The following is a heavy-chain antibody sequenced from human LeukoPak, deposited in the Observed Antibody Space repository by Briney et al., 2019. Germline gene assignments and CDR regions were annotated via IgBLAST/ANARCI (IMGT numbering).Heavy chain of an antibody. Sequence: SETLSLTCSVSGGSISSYYWTWIRQPPGKGLEWIGYIYYSGSTNYNPSLKSRVTISVDTSKNQFSLKLSSVTAADTAVYYCARLGGNYDFWSGYRNSYYMDVWGKGTTVTVSS. CDR3: ARLGGNYDFWSGYRNSYYMDV. J-gene: IGHJ6*03. V-gene: IGHV4-59*01. CDR2: IYYSGST. D-gene: IGHD3-3*01. CDR1: GGSISSYY.